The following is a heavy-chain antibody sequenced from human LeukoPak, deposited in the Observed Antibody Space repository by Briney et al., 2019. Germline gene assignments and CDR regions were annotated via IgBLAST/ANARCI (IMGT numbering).Heavy chain of an antibody. D-gene: IGHD3-10*01. J-gene: IGHJ4*02. CDR3: ARDLGDMVRGVIITGDY. CDR2: IYTSGST. CDR1: GGSISSYY. V-gene: IGHV4-4*07. Sequence: PSETLSLTCTVSGGSISSYYWSWIRQPAGKGLEWIGRIYTSGSTNYNPSLKSRVTMSVDTSKNQFSLKLSSVTAADTAVYYCARDLGDMVRGVIITGDYWGQGTLVTVSS.